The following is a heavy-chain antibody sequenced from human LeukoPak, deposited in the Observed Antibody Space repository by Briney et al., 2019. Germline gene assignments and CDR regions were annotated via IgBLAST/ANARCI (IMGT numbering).Heavy chain of an antibody. Sequence: SETLSLTCTVSGVSITSSYWGWVRQPAGKGVEFIGQIFASGSTSYNSSLKSRLTMSVDTSKNQFSLRLSSVTAADTAVYFCARVRLDVGRHYYMDVWGEGTTVTVSS. CDR2: IFASGST. CDR1: GVSITSSY. CDR3: ARVRLDVGRHYYMDV. J-gene: IGHJ6*03. D-gene: IGHD2-15*01. V-gene: IGHV4-4*07.